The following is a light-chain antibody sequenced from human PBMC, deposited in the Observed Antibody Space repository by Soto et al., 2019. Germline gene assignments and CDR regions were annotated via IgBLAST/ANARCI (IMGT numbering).Light chain of an antibody. CDR2: EVS. J-gene: IGLJ2*01. CDR3: SSYTSSSTLS. Sequence: QSALTQPASVSGSPGQSITISCTGTSSDVGGSNYVSWYQQHPGKAPKLMIYEVSNRPSGVPNRFSGSKSGNTASLTISGLQAEDEADYYCSSYTSSSTLSFGGGTKVTVL. V-gene: IGLV2-14*01. CDR1: SSDVGGSNY.